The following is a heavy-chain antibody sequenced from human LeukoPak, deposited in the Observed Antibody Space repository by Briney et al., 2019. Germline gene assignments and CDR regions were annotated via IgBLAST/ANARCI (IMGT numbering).Heavy chain of an antibody. V-gene: IGHV2-5*01. CDR3: AHRRWSRDSSSHFDY. J-gene: IGHJ4*02. CDR1: GFSLSTRGVG. D-gene: IGHD6-13*01. CDR2: IYWNDDK. Sequence: ASGPTLVNPTQTLTLTCTFSGFSLSTRGVGVGWIRQPPGKALEWLALIYWNDDKRYSPSLKSRLTITKDTSKNQVVLTMTNMDPVDTATYYCAHRRWSRDSSSHFDYWGQGTLVTVSS.